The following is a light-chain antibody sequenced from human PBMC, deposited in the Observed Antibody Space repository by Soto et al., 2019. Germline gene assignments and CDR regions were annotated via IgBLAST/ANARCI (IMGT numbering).Light chain of an antibody. V-gene: IGLV1-44*01. CDR2: SND. CDR1: SSNIGSDT. Sequence: QAVVTQPPSASGTPGQRVTISCSGSSSNIGSDTVNWYQQLPGTAPKLLIYSNDQRPSGVPDRFSGSKSGTSASLAISGLQSEDEADYYCAAWDDSLSGWVFGGGTKVTVL. J-gene: IGLJ3*02. CDR3: AAWDDSLSGWV.